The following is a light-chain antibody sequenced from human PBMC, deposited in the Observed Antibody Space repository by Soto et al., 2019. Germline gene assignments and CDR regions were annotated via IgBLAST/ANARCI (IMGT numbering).Light chain of an antibody. Sequence: EIVLTQSPGTLSVSLGERATLSCRASQSVSSSYLAWYQQKAGQPPRLLIYAASTRATGIPDRFSGSGSGADFTLTISRREPEDIAVYYCQQYDGSLFTFGPGTKVDIK. J-gene: IGKJ3*01. CDR3: QQYDGSLFT. V-gene: IGKV3-20*01. CDR2: AAS. CDR1: QSVSSSY.